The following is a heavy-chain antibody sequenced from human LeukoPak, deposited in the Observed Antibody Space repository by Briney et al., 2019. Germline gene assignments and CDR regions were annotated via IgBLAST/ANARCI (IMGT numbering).Heavy chain of an antibody. D-gene: IGHD3-22*01. J-gene: IGHJ4*02. Sequence: GGSLRLSCAASGYTFSRYGMHWVRQAPGKGLEWVAVISYDGSNKYYADSVKGRFTISRDNSKDTLYLQMNSLRAEDTAVYYCANLGQASPTYYYDSSGYYPGFDYWGQGTLVTVSS. V-gene: IGHV3-30*18. CDR2: ISYDGSNK. CDR3: ANLGQASPTYYYDSSGYYPGFDY. CDR1: GYTFSRYG.